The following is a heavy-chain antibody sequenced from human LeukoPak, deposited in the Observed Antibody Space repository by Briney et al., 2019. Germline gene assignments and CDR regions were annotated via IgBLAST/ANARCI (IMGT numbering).Heavy chain of an antibody. J-gene: IGHJ3*02. V-gene: IGHV4-4*07. CDR3: ARGGITIFGVVMMSAFDI. Sequence: SETLSLTCTVSGGSISSYYWSWIRQPAGKGLEWIGRIYTSGSTNYNPSLKSRVTMSVDTSKNRFSLKLSSVTAADTAVYYCARGGITIFGVVMMSAFDIWGQGTMVTVSS. CDR1: GGSISSYY. CDR2: IYTSGST. D-gene: IGHD3-3*01.